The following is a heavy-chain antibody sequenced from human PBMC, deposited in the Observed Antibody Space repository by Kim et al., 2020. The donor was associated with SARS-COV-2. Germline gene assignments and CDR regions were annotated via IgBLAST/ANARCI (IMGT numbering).Heavy chain of an antibody. V-gene: IGHV3-33*01. CDR3: AREAVTTNYMDV. D-gene: IGHD4-17*01. J-gene: IGHJ6*03. Sequence: YYSDSVKGRFTISRDNSKNTLYLQMNSLRAEDTAVYYCAREAVTTNYMDVWGKGTTVTVSS.